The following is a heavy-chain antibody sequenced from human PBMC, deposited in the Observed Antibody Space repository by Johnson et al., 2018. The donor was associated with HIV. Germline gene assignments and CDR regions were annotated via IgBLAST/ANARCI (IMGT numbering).Heavy chain of an antibody. CDR3: ARDHYYDSSGYDAFDI. D-gene: IGHD3-22*01. V-gene: IGHV3-53*01. CDR1: GFTVSSNY. CDR2: IYSGGST. Sequence: VQLVESGGGLIQPGGSLRLSCAASGFTVSSNYMSWVRQAPGKGLEWVSVIYSGGSTYYADSVKGRFTISRDNSKNTLYLQMNILRAEDTAVYYCARDHYYDSSGYDAFDIWGQGTMVTVSS. J-gene: IGHJ3*02.